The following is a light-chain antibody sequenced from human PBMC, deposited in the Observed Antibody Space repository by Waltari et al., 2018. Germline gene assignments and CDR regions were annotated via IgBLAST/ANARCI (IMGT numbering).Light chain of an antibody. CDR2: NKPDATI. CDR3: MILYNNAVV. J-gene: IGLJ3*02. CDR1: RDINVRFYN. V-gene: IGLV5-45*01. Sequence: QAVLTQPASLSASPGASASLTCTFRRDINVRFYNISWYQPRPRSPPQFLLKNKPDATIQLGSGVPSRFSASKDTSANAFILLISGIQSEDEADYYCMILYNNAVVFGGGTNLTVL.